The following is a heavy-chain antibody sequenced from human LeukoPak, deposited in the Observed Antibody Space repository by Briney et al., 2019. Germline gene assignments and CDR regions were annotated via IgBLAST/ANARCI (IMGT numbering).Heavy chain of an antibody. CDR1: GGSISSSSYY. CDR2: IYYSGST. Sequence: PSETQSLTCTVSGGSISSSSYYWGWIRQPPGKGLEWIGSIYYSGSTYYNPSLKSRVTISVDTSKNQFSLKLSSVTAADTAVYYCARDGDGYRGGIDYWGQGTLVTVSS. D-gene: IGHD5-24*01. CDR3: ARDGDGYRGGIDY. V-gene: IGHV4-39*02. J-gene: IGHJ4*02.